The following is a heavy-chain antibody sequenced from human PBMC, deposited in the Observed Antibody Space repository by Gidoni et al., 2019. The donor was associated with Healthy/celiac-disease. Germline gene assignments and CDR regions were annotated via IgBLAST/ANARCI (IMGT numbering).Heavy chain of an antibody. CDR2: ISSSSSTI. CDR3: ARVGASTNYYDSSGYLDY. J-gene: IGHJ4*02. D-gene: IGHD3-22*01. CDR1: GFTFSSYS. Sequence: GGSLRLSCAASGFTFSSYSMNWVRQAPGKGLEWVSYISSSSSTIYYADSVKGRFTISRDNAKNSLYLQMNSLRDEDTAVYYCARVGASTNYYDSSGYLDYWGQGTLVTVSS. V-gene: IGHV3-48*02.